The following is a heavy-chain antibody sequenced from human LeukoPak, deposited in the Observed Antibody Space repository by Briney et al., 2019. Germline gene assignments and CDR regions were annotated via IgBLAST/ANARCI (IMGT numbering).Heavy chain of an antibody. CDR3: AGTTCGGDCYSEY. J-gene: IGHJ4*02. CDR1: GFTVSSNY. V-gene: IGHV3-53*01. CDR2: IYSGGRT. Sequence: GSLRLSCAASGFTVSSNYMSWVRQAPGKGLEWVSVIYSGGRTYHADSVKGRFTISRDNSKNTLYLQMNSLRAEDTAVYYCAGTTCGGDCYSEYWGQGTQVTVSS. D-gene: IGHD2-21*02.